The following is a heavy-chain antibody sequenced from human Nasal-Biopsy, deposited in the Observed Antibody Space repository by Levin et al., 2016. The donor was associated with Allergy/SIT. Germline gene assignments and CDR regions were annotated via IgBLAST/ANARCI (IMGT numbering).Heavy chain of an antibody. CDR3: ARVKRYCTGGSCYFNWFDP. V-gene: IGHV4-59*01. CDR1: GDSIRSGY. J-gene: IGHJ5*02. D-gene: IGHD2-15*01. Sequence: GSLRLSCTVSGDSIRSGYWNWIRQAPGKGLEWLGYIHYSGTTNYSPSLKSRITISVDASKNLFSLRLTSVTAADTAMYYCARVKRYCTGGSCYFNWFDPWGQGTLVTVSS. CDR2: IHYSGTT.